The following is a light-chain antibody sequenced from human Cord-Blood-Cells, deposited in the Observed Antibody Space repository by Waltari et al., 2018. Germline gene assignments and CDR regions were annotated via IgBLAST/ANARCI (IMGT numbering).Light chain of an antibody. J-gene: IGLJ2*01. CDR3: AAWDDSLRV. V-gene: IGLV1-47*01. Sequence: QSVLTQPPSASGTPGQRVTISCSGSSSNIGSNYVYWYQQLPGTAPKLLIYRNNQRPSGVPDRFSGYKSGTSASLAISGLRSEDEADYYCAAWDDSLRVFGGGTKLTVL. CDR2: RNN. CDR1: SSNIGSNY.